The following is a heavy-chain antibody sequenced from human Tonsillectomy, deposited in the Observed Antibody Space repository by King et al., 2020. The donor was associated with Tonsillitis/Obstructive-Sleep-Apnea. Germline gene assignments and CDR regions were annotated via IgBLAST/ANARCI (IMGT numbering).Heavy chain of an antibody. CDR2: VYYSGNT. J-gene: IGHJ5*02. Sequence: QLQESGPGLVKPSETLSLTCIVSGGSISSRSYFWAWIRQPPGKGLEWIGSVYYSGNTVYNPSLRSRVTMSVDTSKNHFSLRLNSVTAADTAEYYCAGGTFKNTTTWFGPWGQGALVTVSS. V-gene: IGHV4-39*02. CDR3: AGGTFKNTTTWFGP. CDR1: GGSISSRSYF. D-gene: IGHD1-1*01.